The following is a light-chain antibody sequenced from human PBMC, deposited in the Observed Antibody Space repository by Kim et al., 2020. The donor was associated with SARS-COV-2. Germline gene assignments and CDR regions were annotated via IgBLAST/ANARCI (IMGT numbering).Light chain of an antibody. V-gene: IGLV3-25*03. CDR2: NDV. Sequence: PGQTTRITCSGDALSNQYSYWYQQKPGQAPVLTIYNDVERPSGIPERFSGSTSGTTVTLTIIAVQAEDEADYYCQSADTTGTSVLFGGGTRLTVL. J-gene: IGLJ2*01. CDR3: QSADTTGTSVL. CDR1: ALSNQY.